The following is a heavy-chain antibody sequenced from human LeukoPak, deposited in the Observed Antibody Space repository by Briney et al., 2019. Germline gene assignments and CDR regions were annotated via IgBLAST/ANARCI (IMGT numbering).Heavy chain of an antibody. J-gene: IGHJ4*02. CDR1: GGSISTNNW. CDR2: IYHGGST. Sequence: SETLSLTCAVSGGSISTNNWWSWVRQPPGKGLEWIGEIYHGGSTNYNPSLKSPVTISVDKSKNQFSLRLSSVTAADTAVYYCAKKGKAAPYYFDCWGQGTLVTVSS. D-gene: IGHD6-25*01. CDR3: AKKGKAAPYYFDC. V-gene: IGHV4-4*02.